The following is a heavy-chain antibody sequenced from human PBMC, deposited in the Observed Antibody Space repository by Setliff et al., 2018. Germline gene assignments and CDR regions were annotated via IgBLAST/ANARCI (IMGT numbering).Heavy chain of an antibody. D-gene: IGHD5-18*01. J-gene: IGHJ4*02. Sequence: ASVKVSCKSSGATFSSYGISWVRQAPGQGLEWMGGTIPMFGTTEYAQNLQGRVTMTTDTSTSTVYMELSSLRSEDTAVYYCARAPLESGYNYGQGHYFDYWGQGTLVTVSS. V-gene: IGHV1-69*05. CDR2: TIPMFGTT. CDR3: ARAPLESGYNYGQGHYFDY. CDR1: GATFSSYG.